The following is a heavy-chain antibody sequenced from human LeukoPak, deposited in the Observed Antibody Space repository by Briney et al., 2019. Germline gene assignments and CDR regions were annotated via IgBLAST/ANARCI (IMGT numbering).Heavy chain of an antibody. J-gene: IGHJ4*02. D-gene: IGHD5-18*01. CDR3: ARDHRYSSWN. V-gene: IGHV3-7*05. CDR1: GFTFSTYW. CDR2: IKQDGSEK. Sequence: GGSLRLSCAASGFTFSTYWMSWVRQAPGKGLEWVANIKQDGSEKYYVDSAKGRFTISKDNAKNSLYLQMNSLRAEDTAVYYCARDHRYSSWNWGQGTLVSVSS.